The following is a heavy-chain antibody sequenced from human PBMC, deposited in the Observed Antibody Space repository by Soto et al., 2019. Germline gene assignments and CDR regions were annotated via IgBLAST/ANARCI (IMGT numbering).Heavy chain of an antibody. J-gene: IGHJ4*02. D-gene: IGHD3-10*01. CDR2: IYSGDNT. Sequence: EVQLVESGGGLVQPGGSLRLSCAASGFTVSSNHMSWVRQAPGKGLEWVSLIYSGDNTYYADYVKGRFTISRDNSKNTLYLQMHSLRAEDTAVYYCARPRFGELLFDCWGQGTLVTVSS. CDR3: ARPRFGELLFDC. V-gene: IGHV3-66*04. CDR1: GFTVSSNH.